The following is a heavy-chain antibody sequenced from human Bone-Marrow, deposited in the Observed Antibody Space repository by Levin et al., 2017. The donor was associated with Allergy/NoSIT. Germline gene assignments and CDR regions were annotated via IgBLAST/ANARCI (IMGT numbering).Heavy chain of an antibody. CDR1: GFTFSTYG. D-gene: IGHD5-18*01. Sequence: GGSLRLSCAASGFTFSTYGMHWVRQAPGKGLEWVAVMSYDGSQKYYADSVKGRFTISRDISKNTGYLQMNSLRGEDTALYYCAKERGDYSNGYGLGRLEYWGQGTLVIVSS. J-gene: IGHJ4*02. CDR3: AKERGDYSNGYGLGRLEY. V-gene: IGHV3-30*18. CDR2: MSYDGSQK.